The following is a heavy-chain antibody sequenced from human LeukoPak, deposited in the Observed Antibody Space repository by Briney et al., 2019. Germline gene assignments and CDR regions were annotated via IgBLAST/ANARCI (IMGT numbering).Heavy chain of an antibody. CDR3: ARLSLMGNYGDYPIDY. J-gene: IGHJ4*02. CDR1: GYTFTGYY. Sequence: ASVKVSCKASGYTFTGYYIHWVRQAPGQGLEWMGWINPNSGGSNYAQKFQGRVTVTSDTSISTVYMELSRLTSDDTAVYYCARLSLMGNYGDYPIDYWGQGTLVTVSS. D-gene: IGHD4-17*01. CDR2: INPNSGGS. V-gene: IGHV1-2*02.